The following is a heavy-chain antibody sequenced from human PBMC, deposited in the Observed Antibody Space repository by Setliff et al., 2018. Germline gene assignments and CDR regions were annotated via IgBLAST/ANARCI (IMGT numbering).Heavy chain of an antibody. CDR3: AKDASASDGRNAFDI. V-gene: IGHV4-39*07. CDR1: GGSISDNGYF. Sequence: PSETLSLTCTVPGGSISDNGYFWGWVRQPPGKGLEWIGNIYFGGNTYFNPSLKSRVTMSIDTSNSQFSLKLSSVTAADTAIYYCAKDASASDGRNAFDIWGQGTMVTVSS. D-gene: IGHD1-26*01. J-gene: IGHJ3*02. CDR2: IYFGGNT.